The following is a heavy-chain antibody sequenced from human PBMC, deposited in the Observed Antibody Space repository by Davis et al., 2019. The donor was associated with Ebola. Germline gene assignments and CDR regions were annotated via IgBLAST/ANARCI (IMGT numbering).Heavy chain of an antibody. D-gene: IGHD3-16*01. CDR3: ARDRPLDFFFGDYYGMDV. Sequence: GESLKISCAASGFTFSSYAMHWVRQAPGKGLEWVAVISYDGSNKYYADSAKGRFTISRDNAKNSLYLQMNSLGAEDTAVYYCARDRPLDFFFGDYYGMDVWGQGTTVTVSS. J-gene: IGHJ6*02. CDR1: GFTFSSYA. V-gene: IGHV3-30-3*01. CDR2: ISYDGSNK.